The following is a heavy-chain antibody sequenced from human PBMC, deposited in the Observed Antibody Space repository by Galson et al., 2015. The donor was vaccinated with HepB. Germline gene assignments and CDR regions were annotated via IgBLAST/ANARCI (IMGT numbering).Heavy chain of an antibody. D-gene: IGHD3-22*01. CDR3: ARGASSSGYCLDY. V-gene: IGHV4-30-2*01. CDR1: GGSISSGGYS. CDR2: IYHSGST. Sequence: LSLTCAVSGGSISSGGYSWSWIRQPPGKGLEWIGYIYHSGSTYYNPSLKSRVTISVDRSKNQFSLKLSSVTAADTAVYYCARGASSSGYCLDYWGQGTLVTVSS. J-gene: IGHJ4*02.